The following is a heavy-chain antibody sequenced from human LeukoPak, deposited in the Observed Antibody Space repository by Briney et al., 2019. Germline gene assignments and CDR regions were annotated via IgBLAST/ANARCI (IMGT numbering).Heavy chain of an antibody. CDR3: ARERGILTGYTEQDY. Sequence: GGSLRLSCAASGFTFSSYSMNWVRQAPGKGLEWVSSISSSSSYIYYADSVKGRFTISRDNAKNSLYLQMNSLRAEDTAVYYCARERGILTGYTEQDYWGQGTLVTVSS. CDR1: GFTFSSYS. J-gene: IGHJ4*02. CDR2: ISSSSSYI. D-gene: IGHD3-9*01. V-gene: IGHV3-21*01.